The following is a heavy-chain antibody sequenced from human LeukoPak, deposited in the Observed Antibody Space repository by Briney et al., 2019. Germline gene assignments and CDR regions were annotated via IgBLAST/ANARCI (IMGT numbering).Heavy chain of an antibody. D-gene: IGHD3-22*01. Sequence: SETLSLTCTVSGGSISSYYRSWIRQPPGKGLEWIGYIYYSGSTNYNPSLKSRVTISVDTSKNQFSLKLSSVTAADTAVYYCARFLSSSYHDYWGQGTLVTVSS. V-gene: IGHV4-59*01. CDR2: IYYSGST. CDR1: GGSISSYY. J-gene: IGHJ4*02. CDR3: ARFLSSSYHDY.